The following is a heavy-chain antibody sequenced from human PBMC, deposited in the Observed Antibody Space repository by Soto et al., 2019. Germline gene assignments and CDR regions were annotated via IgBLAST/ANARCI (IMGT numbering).Heavy chain of an antibody. CDR3: ARLRAGWFDP. CDR1: GGSISSYY. Sequence: SETLSLTCPVSGGSISSYYWSWIRQPPGKGLEWIGYIYYSGSTNYNPSLKSRVTISVDTSKNQFSLKLSSVTAADTAVYYCARLRAGWFDPWGQGTLVTVSS. CDR2: IYYSGST. J-gene: IGHJ5*02. V-gene: IGHV4-59*08.